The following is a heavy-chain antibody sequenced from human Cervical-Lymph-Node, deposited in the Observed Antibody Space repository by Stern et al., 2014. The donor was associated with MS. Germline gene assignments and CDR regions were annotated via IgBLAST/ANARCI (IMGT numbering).Heavy chain of an antibody. CDR1: GGTFSSYT. Sequence: QVQLVESGAEVKKPGSSVKVSCEASGGTFSSYTISWVRQAPGQGLEWMGRILPILGIANYAQKFQGRVTITADKSTSTAYMELSSLRSEDTAVYYCARDSGNPVDWGQGTLVTVSS. CDR3: ARDSGNPVD. V-gene: IGHV1-69*04. CDR2: ILPILGIA. J-gene: IGHJ4*02. D-gene: IGHD1-14*01.